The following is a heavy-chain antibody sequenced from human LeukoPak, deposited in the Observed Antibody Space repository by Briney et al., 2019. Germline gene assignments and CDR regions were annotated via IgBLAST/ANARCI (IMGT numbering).Heavy chain of an antibody. V-gene: IGHV1-69*13. Sequence: SVKVSCKASGGTFSSYAISWVQQAPGQGLEWMGGIIPIFGTANYAQKFQGRVTITADESTSTAYMELSSLRSEDTAVYYCARVDYGVNSYDFDYWGQGTLVTVSS. CDR1: GGTFSSYA. CDR2: IIPIFGTA. D-gene: IGHD4-23*01. CDR3: ARVDYGVNSYDFDY. J-gene: IGHJ4*02.